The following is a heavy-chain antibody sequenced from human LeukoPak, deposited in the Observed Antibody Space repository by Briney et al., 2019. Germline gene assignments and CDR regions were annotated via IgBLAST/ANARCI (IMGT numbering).Heavy chain of an antibody. CDR3: ARDRGYGDYVGAFDI. Sequence: GRSLRLFPAAPGFTFSNPWMIWVRQAPGQGLHWLSHISSSSSTIYYADSVKGRFTISRDNAKNSLYLQMNSLRDEDTAVYYCARDRGYGDYVGAFDIWGQGTMVTVSS. D-gene: IGHD4-17*01. CDR2: ISSSSSTI. CDR1: GFTFSNPW. V-gene: IGHV3-48*02. J-gene: IGHJ3*02.